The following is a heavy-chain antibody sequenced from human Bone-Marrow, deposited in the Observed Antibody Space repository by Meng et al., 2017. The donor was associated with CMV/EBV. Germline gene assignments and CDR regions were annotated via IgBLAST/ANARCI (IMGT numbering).Heavy chain of an antibody. CDR2: IYSSGST. Sequence: SETLSLTCTVSGGSISWSSNDYWGWIRQPPGKGLEWIGTIYSSGSTYYSPSLKSRVTISVDTSKDQFSLKVTSVTAADTAVYYCARRNDYSNYVHWFDPWGQGILVTVSS. D-gene: IGHD4-11*01. J-gene: IGHJ5*02. V-gene: IGHV4-39*01. CDR3: ARRNDYSNYVHWFDP. CDR1: GGSISWSSNDY.